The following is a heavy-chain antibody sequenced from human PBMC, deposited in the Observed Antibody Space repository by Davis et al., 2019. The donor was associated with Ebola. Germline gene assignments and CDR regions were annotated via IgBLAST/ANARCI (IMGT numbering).Heavy chain of an antibody. V-gene: IGHV1-18*01. CDR1: GYTFTSYG. CDR3: AREQMGIVVVITTHYYYGMDV. CDR2: ISAYNGNT. Sequence: AASVKVSCKASGYTFTSYGISWVRQAPGQGLEWMGWISAYNGNTNYAQKLQGRVTMTTDTSTSTAYMELRSLRSDDTAVYYCAREQMGIVVVITTHYYYGMDVWGQGTTVTVSS. D-gene: IGHD3-22*01. J-gene: IGHJ6*02.